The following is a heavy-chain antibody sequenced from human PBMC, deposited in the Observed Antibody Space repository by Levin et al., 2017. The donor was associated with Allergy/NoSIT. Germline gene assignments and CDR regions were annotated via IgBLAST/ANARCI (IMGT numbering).Heavy chain of an antibody. J-gene: IGHJ4*02. Sequence: GSLRLSCTVSGGSISSSSYYWGWIRQPPGKGLEWIGSIYYSGSTYYNPSLKSRVTISVDTSKNQFSLKLSSVTAADTAVYYCARHDLQYERVFDYWGQGTLVTVSS. V-gene: IGHV4-39*01. CDR3: ARHDLQYERVFDY. CDR2: IYYSGST. D-gene: IGHD4-11*01. CDR1: GGSISSSSYY.